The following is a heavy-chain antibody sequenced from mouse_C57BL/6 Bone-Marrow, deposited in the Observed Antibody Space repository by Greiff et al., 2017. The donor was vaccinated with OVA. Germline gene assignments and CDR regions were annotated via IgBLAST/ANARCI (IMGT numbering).Heavy chain of an antibody. CDR1: GYSITSGYY. CDR2: ISYDGSN. V-gene: IGHV3-6*01. J-gene: IGHJ2*01. CDR3: ARDYYGSSYNFDY. D-gene: IGHD1-1*01. Sequence: EVQLQESGPGLVKPSQSLSLTCSVTGYSITSGYYWNWIRQFPGNKLEWMGYISYDGSNNYNPSLKNRISITRDTSTNQFFLKLNSMTTEDTATYYCARDYYGSSYNFDYWGQGTTLTVSS.